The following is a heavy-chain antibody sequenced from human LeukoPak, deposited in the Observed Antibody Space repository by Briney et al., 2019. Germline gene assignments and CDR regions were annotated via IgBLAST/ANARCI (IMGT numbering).Heavy chain of an antibody. V-gene: IGHV1-69*13. D-gene: IGHD3-10*01. Sequence: GASVKVSCKASGGTFSSYAISWVRQAPGQGLEWMGGIIPIFGTANYAQKFQGRVTITADESTSTAYMELSSLRSEVTAVYYCARVEVRGVINYYYGMDVWGKGTTVTVSS. CDR3: ARVEVRGVINYYYGMDV. CDR1: GGTFSSYA. J-gene: IGHJ6*04. CDR2: IIPIFGTA.